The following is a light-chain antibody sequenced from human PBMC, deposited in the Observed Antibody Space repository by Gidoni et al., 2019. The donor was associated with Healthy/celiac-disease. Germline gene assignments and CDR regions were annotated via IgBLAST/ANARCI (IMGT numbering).Light chain of an antibody. J-gene: IGLJ2*01. Sequence: SYVLTQPPSVSVAPGKKARITCGGNNIGSKSGHWYQQKPGQAPVLVIYYDSDRPSGIPERFSGSNSGNTATLTISRVEAGDEADYYCQVWDSSSDHVVFGGGTKLTVL. V-gene: IGLV3-21*04. CDR1: NIGSKS. CDR3: QVWDSSSDHVV. CDR2: YDS.